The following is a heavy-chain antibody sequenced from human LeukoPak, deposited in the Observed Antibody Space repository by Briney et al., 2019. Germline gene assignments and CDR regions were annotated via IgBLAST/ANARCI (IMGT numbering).Heavy chain of an antibody. V-gene: IGHV4-59*01. D-gene: IGHD1-26*01. J-gene: IGHJ4*02. CDR1: GGSISSYY. Sequence: SETLSLTCTVSGGSISSYYWSWIRQPPGKGLEWIGYIYYSGSTNYNPSLKSRVTISVDTSKNQFSLKLSPVTAADTAVYYCARDLPAGALDYWGQGTLVTVSS. CDR2: IYYSGST. CDR3: ARDLPAGALDY.